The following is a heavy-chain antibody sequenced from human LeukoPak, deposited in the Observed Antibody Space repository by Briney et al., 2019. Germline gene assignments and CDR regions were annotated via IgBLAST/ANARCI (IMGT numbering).Heavy chain of an antibody. D-gene: IGHD5-24*01. Sequence: GGSLRLSCAASGFTFSSYAMSWVRQAPGKGLEWVSAISGSGGSTYYADSVKGRFTISRDDSKNTLYLQMNSLRAEDTAVYYCAKVRDGYNTFDYWGQGTLVTVSS. V-gene: IGHV3-23*01. CDR1: GFTFSSYA. CDR2: ISGSGGST. CDR3: AKVRDGYNTFDY. J-gene: IGHJ4*02.